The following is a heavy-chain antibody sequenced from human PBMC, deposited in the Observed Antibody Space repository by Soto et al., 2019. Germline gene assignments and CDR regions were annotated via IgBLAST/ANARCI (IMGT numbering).Heavy chain of an antibody. Sequence: SLRLSCAASGFTFSSYAMHWVRQAPGKGLEWVAVISYDGGNKYYADSVKGRFTISRDNSKNTLYLQMNSLRAEDTAVYYCARALQWFDAFDIWGQGTMVTVSS. CDR3: ARALQWFDAFDI. V-gene: IGHV3-30-3*01. D-gene: IGHD3-3*01. CDR1: GFTFSSYA. CDR2: ISYDGGNK. J-gene: IGHJ3*02.